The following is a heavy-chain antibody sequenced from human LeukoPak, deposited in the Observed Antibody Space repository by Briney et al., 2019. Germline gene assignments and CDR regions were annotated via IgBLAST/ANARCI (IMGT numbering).Heavy chain of an antibody. J-gene: IGHJ4*02. CDR1: GFTFSSSW. CDR2: ISPDGSET. CDR3: ARPRVPDS. V-gene: IGHV3-7*01. Sequence: PGGSLRLSCAASGFTFSSSWMSWVRQAPGKGLEWVANISPDGSETNYVDSEKGRFTISRDNAKNSLYLQMNSLRAEDTAVYYCARPRVPDSWGQGTLVIVSS.